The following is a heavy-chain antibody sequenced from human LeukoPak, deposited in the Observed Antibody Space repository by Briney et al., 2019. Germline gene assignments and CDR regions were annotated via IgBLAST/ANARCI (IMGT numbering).Heavy chain of an antibody. D-gene: IGHD2-15*01. V-gene: IGHV4-4*07. CDR3: ARAPSGCGGTCAFDS. Sequence: SETLSLTCTVSGDSITSYYWSWIRQPPGKGLEWIGRMHADGDSNYNPSLKSRITLSLDTPENQFSLKLTSVTAADTAVYFCARAPSGCGGTCAFDSWGQGTLVTVSS. CDR1: GDSITSYY. J-gene: IGHJ4*02. CDR2: MHADGDS.